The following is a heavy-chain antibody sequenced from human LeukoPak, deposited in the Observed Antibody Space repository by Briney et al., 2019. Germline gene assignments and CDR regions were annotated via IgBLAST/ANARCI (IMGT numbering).Heavy chain of an antibody. CDR2: INHSGST. CDR1: GGSFSGYY. CDR3: ARLYDYVWGSYRYFFDY. V-gene: IGHV4-34*01. J-gene: IGHJ4*02. D-gene: IGHD3-16*02. Sequence: SETLSLTCAVYGGSFSGYYWSWIRQPPGKGLEWIGEINHSGSTNYNPSLKSRVTISVDTSKNQFSLKLSSVTAADTAVYYCARLYDYVWGSYRYFFDYWGQGTLVTVS.